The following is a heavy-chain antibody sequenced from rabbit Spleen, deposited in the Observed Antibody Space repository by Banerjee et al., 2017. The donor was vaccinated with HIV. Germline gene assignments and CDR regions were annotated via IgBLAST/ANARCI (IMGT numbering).Heavy chain of an antibody. CDR1: GFSFSSSYY. D-gene: IGHD8-1*01. J-gene: IGHJ6*01. CDR3: ARDTGTSFSTYGMDL. V-gene: IGHV1S40*01. CDR2: IASGSSGFT. Sequence: QSLEESGGDLVKPGASLTLTCTASGFSFSSSYYMCWVRQAPGKGLEWIGCIASGSSGFTYYASWAKGRFPCSKASSTTVTLQMTSLTAADTATYFCARDTGTSFSTYGMDLWGQGTLVTVS.